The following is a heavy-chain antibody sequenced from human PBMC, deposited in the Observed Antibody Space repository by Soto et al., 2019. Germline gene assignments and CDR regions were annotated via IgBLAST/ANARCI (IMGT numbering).Heavy chain of an antibody. V-gene: IGHV3-49*03. J-gene: IGHJ6*03. CDR1: GFTFGDYA. Sequence: GGSLRLSCTASGFTFGDYAMSWFRQAPGKGLEWVGFIRSKAYGGTTEYAASVKGRFTISRDDSKSNAYLQMNSLKTEDTAVYYCTREALGDCSGGSCYSPPRSYYYYYMDVWGKGTTVTVSS. CDR2: IRSKAYGGTT. CDR3: TREALGDCSGGSCYSPPRSYYYYYMDV. D-gene: IGHD2-15*01.